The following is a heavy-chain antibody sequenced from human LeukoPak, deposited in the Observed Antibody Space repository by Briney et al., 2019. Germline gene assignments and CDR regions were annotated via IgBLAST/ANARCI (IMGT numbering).Heavy chain of an antibody. D-gene: IGHD3-3*01. CDR3: ARANVLRFLEWLLYSDYFDY. J-gene: IGHJ4*02. CDR2: INHSGST. V-gene: IGHV4-34*01. CDR1: GGSISSYY. Sequence: SETLSLTCTVSGGSISSYYWSWIRQPPGKGLEWIGEINHSGSTNYNPSLKSRVTISVDTSKNQFSLKLSSVTAADTAVYYCARANVLRFLEWLLYSDYFDYWGQGTLVTVSS.